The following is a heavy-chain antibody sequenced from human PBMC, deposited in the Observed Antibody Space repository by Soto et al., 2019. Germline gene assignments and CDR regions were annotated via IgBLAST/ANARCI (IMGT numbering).Heavy chain of an antibody. D-gene: IGHD3-3*01. V-gene: IGHV1-69*01. CDR1: GDTFSRYA. CDR2: IIPMFGTA. Sequence: QVQLVQSGAEVKKPGSSVKVSCKASGDTFSRYAVSWVRQAPGQGLEWMGAIIPMFGTANYALDFQGRVTTTADESATTAYMELSSLKSDDTAVYYCARGFKGLRFPFDSWGQGTLVTVSS. J-gene: IGHJ5*01. CDR3: ARGFKGLRFPFDS.